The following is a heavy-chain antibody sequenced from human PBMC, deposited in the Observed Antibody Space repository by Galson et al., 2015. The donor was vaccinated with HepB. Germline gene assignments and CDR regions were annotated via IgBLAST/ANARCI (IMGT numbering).Heavy chain of an antibody. D-gene: IGHD4-17*01. Sequence: SLRLSCAASGFTFSNAWMNWVRQAPGKGLEWVGRIKSKTDGGTTDYAAPVKGRFTISRDDSKNTLYLQMNSLKTEDTAVYYCNYGDYGFYAFDIWGQGTMVTVSS. J-gene: IGHJ3*02. V-gene: IGHV3-15*07. CDR1: GFTFSNAW. CDR3: NYGDYGFYAFDI. CDR2: IKSKTDGGTT.